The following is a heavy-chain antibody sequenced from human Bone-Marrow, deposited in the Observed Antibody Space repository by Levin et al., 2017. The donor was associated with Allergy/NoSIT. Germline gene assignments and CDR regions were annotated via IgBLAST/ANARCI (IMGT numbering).Heavy chain of an antibody. D-gene: IGHD3-3*01. CDR3: ARENAGPSDLWSGYRGFDY. CDR1: GYTFTFYG. Sequence: GESLKISCRASGYTFTFYGISWVRQAPGQGLEWMGWISPYNGDTNYAQKLQGRVTMTTDTSTNIAYTELRSLRSDDTAVYYCARENAGPSDLWSGYRGFDYWGQGTLVTVSS. V-gene: IGHV1-18*01. J-gene: IGHJ4*02. CDR2: ISPYNGDT.